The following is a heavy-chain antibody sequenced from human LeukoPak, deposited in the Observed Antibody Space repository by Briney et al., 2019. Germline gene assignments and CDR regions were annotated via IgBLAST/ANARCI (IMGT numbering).Heavy chain of an antibody. J-gene: IGHJ4*02. V-gene: IGHV3-13*01. CDR2: IGVAGDT. Sequence: GGSLRLSCAASGFTFSSYDFHWVRQAPGKGLEWVSAIGVAGDTYYADSVKGRFTISRDNAKNSLYLQMNSLRAEDTAVYYCARFWVTSSYFDYWGQGTLVTVSS. CDR3: ARFWVTSSYFDY. CDR1: GFTFSSYD. D-gene: IGHD2-21*02.